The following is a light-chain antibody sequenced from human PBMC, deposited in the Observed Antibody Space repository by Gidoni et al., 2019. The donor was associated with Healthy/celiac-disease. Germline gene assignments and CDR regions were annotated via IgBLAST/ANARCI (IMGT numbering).Light chain of an antibody. CDR3: QQSYSTPPT. CDR2: AAS. Sequence: MNQSPSSLSASVGDRVTITCRASQSISSYLNWYQQKPGKAPKLLIYAASSLQSGVPSRFSGSGSGTDFTLTISSLHPEDFATYYCQQSYSTPPTFGQGTKLEIK. CDR1: QSISSY. J-gene: IGKJ2*01. V-gene: IGKV1-39*01.